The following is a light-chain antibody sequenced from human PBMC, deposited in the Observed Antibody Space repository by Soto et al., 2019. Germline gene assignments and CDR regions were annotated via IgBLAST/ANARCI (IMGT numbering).Light chain of an antibody. CDR2: AAS. CDR1: QSISSY. Sequence: DIQMTQSPSSLSASVGDRVTITCRASQSISSYLNWYQQKPGKAPKLLIYAASSLQSGVPSRFIGGGPGTDFTLTISILQPKVLATYYCQKSYSTPLTFGGGTKVEIK. CDR3: QKSYSTPLT. V-gene: IGKV1-39*01. J-gene: IGKJ4*01.